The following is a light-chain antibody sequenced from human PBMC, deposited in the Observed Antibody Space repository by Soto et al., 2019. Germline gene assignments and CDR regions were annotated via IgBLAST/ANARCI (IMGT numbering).Light chain of an antibody. CDR2: EVS. V-gene: IGLV2-14*01. CDR3: SSYTSSTFYV. J-gene: IGLJ1*01. Sequence: LTQPASVSGPPGQSITISCTGTSSDVGGYNYVSWYQQHPGKAPKLMIYEVSNRPSGVSNRFSGSKSGNTASLTISGLQAEDEADYYCSSYTSSTFYVFGTGTRSPS. CDR1: SSDVGGYNY.